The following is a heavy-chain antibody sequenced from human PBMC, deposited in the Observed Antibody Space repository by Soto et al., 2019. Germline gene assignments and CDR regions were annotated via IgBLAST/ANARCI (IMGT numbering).Heavy chain of an antibody. J-gene: IGHJ4*02. CDR2: IYYSGST. V-gene: IGHV4-59*01. D-gene: IGHD3-9*01. CDR3: AREGFNILTGPDYYFDY. Sequence: SETLSLTCTVSGGSISSSYWSWIRQPPGKGLEWIGYIYYSGSTNYNPSLKSRVTISVDTSKNQFSLKLSSVTAADTAVYYCAREGFNILTGPDYYFDYWGQGTLVTVSS. CDR1: GGSISSSY.